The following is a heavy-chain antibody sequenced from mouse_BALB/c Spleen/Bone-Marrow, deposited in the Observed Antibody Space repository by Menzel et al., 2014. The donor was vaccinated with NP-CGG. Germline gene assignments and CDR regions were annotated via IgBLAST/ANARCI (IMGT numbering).Heavy chain of an antibody. CDR3: ARESYGNWFAD. V-gene: IGHV1-4*01. CDR2: INPSSGYT. CDR1: GYTFTSYT. J-gene: IGHJ3*01. D-gene: IGHD2-1*01. Sequence: QVQLQQSGAELARPGASVKMSCKASGYTFTSYTMHWVKQRPGQGLEWIGYINPSSGYTNYNQKFKDKATLTADKSSSTAYMQLSSLTSEDSAVYYCARESYGNWFADWGQGTLVTVSA.